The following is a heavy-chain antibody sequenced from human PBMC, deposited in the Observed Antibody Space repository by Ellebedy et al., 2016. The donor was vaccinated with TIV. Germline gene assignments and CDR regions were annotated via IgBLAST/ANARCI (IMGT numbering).Heavy chain of an antibody. J-gene: IGHJ4*02. CDR3: AKDRTPGDGYWVFDN. CDR2: IVGSGA. CDR1: GFTFSPYA. D-gene: IGHD5-18*01. Sequence: PGVSLRLSCAASGFTFSPYAMAWVRQAPGKGLEWVSGIVGSGAQKYADSVKGRFTISRDNSKRTVDLQMNSLRAEDTAVYFCAKDRTPGDGYWVFDNWGQGTLVSVSS. V-gene: IGHV3-23*01.